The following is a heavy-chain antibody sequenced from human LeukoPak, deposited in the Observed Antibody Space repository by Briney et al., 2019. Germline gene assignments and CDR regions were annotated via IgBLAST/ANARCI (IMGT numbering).Heavy chain of an antibody. CDR2: IYYSGST. D-gene: IGHD2-2*01. CDR3: ARVHGEYQLSYYYYGMDV. V-gene: IGHV4-30-4*01. J-gene: IGHJ6*02. CDR1: GGSISSGDYY. Sequence: SQTLSLTCTVSGGSISSGDYYWSWIRQPPVKGLEWIWHIYYSGSTYYNLSLKSRVTISVDTSKNQFSLKLSSVTAADTAVYYCARVHGEYQLSYYYYGMDVWGQGTTVTVSS.